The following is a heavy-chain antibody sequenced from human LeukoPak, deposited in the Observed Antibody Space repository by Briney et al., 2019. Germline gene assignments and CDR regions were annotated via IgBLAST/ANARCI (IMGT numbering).Heavy chain of an antibody. V-gene: IGHV1-69*06. Sequence: SVKVSCKASGGTFSSYTISWVRQAPGQGLEWMGGIIPIFGTANYAQKFQGRVTITADKSTSTAYMELSSLRSEDTAVYYCARAGYSGYDLYYFDYWGQGTLVTVSS. CDR1: GGTFSSYT. D-gene: IGHD5-12*01. J-gene: IGHJ4*02. CDR2: IIPIFGTA. CDR3: ARAGYSGYDLYYFDY.